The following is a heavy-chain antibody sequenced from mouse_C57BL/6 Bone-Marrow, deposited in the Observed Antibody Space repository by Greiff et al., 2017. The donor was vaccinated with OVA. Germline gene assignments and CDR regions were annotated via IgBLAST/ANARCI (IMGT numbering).Heavy chain of an antibody. CDR2: ISYDGSN. J-gene: IGHJ3*01. Sequence: EVKLMESGPGLVKPSQSLSLTCSVTGYSITSGYYWNWIRQFPGNKLEWMGYISYDGSNNYKPSLKNRISITRDTSKNQFFLKLNSVSTEDTATYYCARERGNCGFAYWGQGTLVTVSA. V-gene: IGHV3-6*01. CDR1: GYSITSGYY. CDR3: ARERGNCGFAY. D-gene: IGHD2-1*01.